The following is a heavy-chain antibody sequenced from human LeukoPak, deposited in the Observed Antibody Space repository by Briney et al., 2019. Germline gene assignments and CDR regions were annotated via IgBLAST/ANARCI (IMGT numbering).Heavy chain of an antibody. CDR2: MNPNSGNT. D-gene: IGHD3-10*01. CDR1: GYTFTSYD. V-gene: IGHV1-8*03. Sequence: ASVKVSCKASGYTFTSYDINWVRQATGQGLEWMGWMNPNSGNTGYAQKFQGRVTITRNTSISTAYMELSKDTAVYYCARGRGRYYGSGSHLDPWGQGTLVTVSS. CDR3: ARGRGRYYGSGSHLDP. J-gene: IGHJ5*02.